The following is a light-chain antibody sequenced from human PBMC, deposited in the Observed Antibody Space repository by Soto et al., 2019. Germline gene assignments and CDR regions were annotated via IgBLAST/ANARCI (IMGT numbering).Light chain of an antibody. V-gene: IGLV2-23*03. CDR2: EGS. CDR3: CSYAGINTFVV. CDR1: SSDVGSYNL. J-gene: IGLJ2*01. Sequence: QSALTQPASVSGSPGQSITISCTGTSSDVGSYNLVSWYQEHPGKAPKLMIYEGSKRPSGVSNRFSGSKSGNTASLTISGLQADDEADYYCCSYAGINTFVVFGGWTKLTVL.